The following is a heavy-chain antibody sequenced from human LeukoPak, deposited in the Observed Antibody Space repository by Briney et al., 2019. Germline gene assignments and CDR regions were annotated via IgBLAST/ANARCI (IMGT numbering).Heavy chain of an antibody. CDR2: INYSGNT. CDR3: ARLNVLNNSVLHHFDR. Sequence: SETLSLTCTVSGGSISDYYWSWIRQPPGKGLEWIVYINYSGNTDYNPSLKSRVTISVDTSKNHFSLKLNSVTAADTAVYYCARLNVLNNSVLHHFDRWGQGTLVTVSS. D-gene: IGHD1/OR15-1a*01. J-gene: IGHJ4*02. V-gene: IGHV4-59*08. CDR1: GGSISDYY.